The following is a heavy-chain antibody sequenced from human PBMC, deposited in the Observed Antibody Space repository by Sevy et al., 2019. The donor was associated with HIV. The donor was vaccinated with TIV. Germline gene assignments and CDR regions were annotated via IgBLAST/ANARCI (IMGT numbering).Heavy chain of an antibody. Sequence: GGSLRLSCAASGFTFSSYWMSWVRQAPGKGLEWVANIKQDGSEKYYVDSVKGRFTISRDNAKNSLYLQMNSLRVEDTAVYYCARSEWLRLDYFDYWGQGTLVTVSS. CDR3: ARSEWLRLDYFDY. V-gene: IGHV3-7*03. CDR2: IKQDGSEK. J-gene: IGHJ4*02. D-gene: IGHD5-12*01. CDR1: GFTFSSYW.